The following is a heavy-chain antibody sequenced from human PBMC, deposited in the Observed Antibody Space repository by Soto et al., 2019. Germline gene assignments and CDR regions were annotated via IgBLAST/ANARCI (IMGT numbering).Heavy chain of an antibody. J-gene: IGHJ6*03. CDR2: FNPEDGEA. CDR1: GYTLTELS. CDR3: AREGSGDYGDYGDYYYYYMDV. V-gene: IGHV1-24*01. Sequence: ASVKVSCKVSGYTLTELSMHWVRQAPGKGLEWMGRFNPEDGEANYAQKFQGRVTITADKSTSTAYMELSSLRSEDTAVYYCAREGSGDYGDYGDYYYYYMDVWGKGTTVTVSS. D-gene: IGHD4-17*01.